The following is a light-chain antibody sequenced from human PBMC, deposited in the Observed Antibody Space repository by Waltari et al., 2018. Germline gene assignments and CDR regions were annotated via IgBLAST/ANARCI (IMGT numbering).Light chain of an antibody. V-gene: IGLV8-61*01. CDR2: KAN. CDR1: SGSLSTTSY. CDR3: SLYMGSVIWV. Sequence: QTVVTQEPSLSVSPGGTVTLTCALSSGSLSTTSYATWYQQTPGQAPRTLVYKANTRSSGVPDRFSGSILGNKAALTITGAQADDESDYYCSLYMGSVIWVFGGGTKLTVL. J-gene: IGLJ3*02.